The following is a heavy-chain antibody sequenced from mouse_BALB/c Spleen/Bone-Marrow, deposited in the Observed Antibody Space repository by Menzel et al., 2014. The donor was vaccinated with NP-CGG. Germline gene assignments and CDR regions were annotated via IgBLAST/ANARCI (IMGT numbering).Heavy chain of an antibody. Sequence: EVKLMESGPSLVKPSQTLSLPCSVTGDSITSGYWNWIRKFPGNKLEYMGYISYSGSTYYNPSLKSRISITRDTSKNQYYLQLKSVTTEDTATCYCARFGYDYALDYWGQGTSVTVSS. CDR2: ISYSGST. V-gene: IGHV3-8*02. CDR3: ARFGYDYALDY. CDR1: GDSITSGY. J-gene: IGHJ4*01. D-gene: IGHD2-2*01.